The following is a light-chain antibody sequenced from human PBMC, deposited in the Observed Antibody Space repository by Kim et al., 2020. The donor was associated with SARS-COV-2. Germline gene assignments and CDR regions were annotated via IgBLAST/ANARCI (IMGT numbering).Light chain of an antibody. CDR1: QDISNY. Sequence: SASVGDGVTITCRANQDISNYLHWYQQKPGKAPKLLIYDASNLETGVPSRFSGSGSGTDFTFTITSLQPEDIATYYCQQYDNLPFTFGQGTKLEI. V-gene: IGKV1-33*01. J-gene: IGKJ2*01. CDR3: QQYDNLPFT. CDR2: DAS.